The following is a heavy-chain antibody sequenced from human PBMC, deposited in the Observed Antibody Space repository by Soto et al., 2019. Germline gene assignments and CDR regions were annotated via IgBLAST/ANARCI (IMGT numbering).Heavy chain of an antibody. Sequence: LRLSCAASGFTFSNYWMTWIRQAPGKGLEWVANIKEDGSEKHYVDSVKGRFTISRDNAKNSLYLQMNSLRVEDTAVYFCSRDVVVGAKALNYWGQGALVTVSS. D-gene: IGHD2-15*01. CDR2: IKEDGSEK. CDR3: SRDVVVGAKALNY. V-gene: IGHV3-7*01. CDR1: GFTFSNYW. J-gene: IGHJ4*02.